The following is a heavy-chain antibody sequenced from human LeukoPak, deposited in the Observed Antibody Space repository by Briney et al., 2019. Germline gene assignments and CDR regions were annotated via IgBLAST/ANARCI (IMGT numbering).Heavy chain of an antibody. CDR3: ARDGIGTDYIRYFDD. V-gene: IGHV1-18*01. J-gene: IGHJ4*02. CDR2: ISGHNGNT. D-gene: IGHD4-11*01. Sequence: ASVKVSCKASGYTFTSYEIHWVRQAPGQGLEWMGWISGHNGNTNYAQKHQGRVTMTTDTATNTAYMELRSLTFDDTSVYYCARDGIGTDYIRYFDDWGQRTLVTVSS. CDR1: GYTFTSYE.